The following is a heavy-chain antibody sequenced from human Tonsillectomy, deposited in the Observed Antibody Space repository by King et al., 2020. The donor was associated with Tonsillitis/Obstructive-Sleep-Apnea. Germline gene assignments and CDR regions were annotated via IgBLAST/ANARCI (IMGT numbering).Heavy chain of an antibody. CDR3: GRDGLGYKGYCSGGSCYNPFDY. D-gene: IGHD2-15*01. J-gene: IGHJ4*02. CDR1: GFTFSSYA. V-gene: IGHV3-30*01. Sequence: QLVQSGGGVVQPGRSLRLSCAASGFTFSSYAMHRGRQAPGKGVEGVAVISYDGGNKYYADSVKGRFTISRDNSKNTLYLHMHSLRSEDTAVFYCGRDGLGYKGYCSGGSCYNPFDYWGQGTLVTVSS. CDR2: ISYDGGNK.